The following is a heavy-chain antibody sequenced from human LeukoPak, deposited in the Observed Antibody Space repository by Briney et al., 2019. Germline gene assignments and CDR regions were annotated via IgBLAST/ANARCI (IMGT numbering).Heavy chain of an antibody. V-gene: IGHV4-39*07. CDR1: GGSISSSSYY. J-gene: IGHJ5*02. D-gene: IGHD2-2*01. CDR2: IYYSGST. CDR3: ARESDRYCSSTSCPNWYDP. Sequence: SETLSLTCTVSGGSISSSSYYGGWIRQPPGKGLEWIGSIYYSGSTYYNPSLKSRVTISVDTSKNQFSLKLSSVTAADTALYYCARESDRYCSSTSCPNWYDPWGQGTLVTVSS.